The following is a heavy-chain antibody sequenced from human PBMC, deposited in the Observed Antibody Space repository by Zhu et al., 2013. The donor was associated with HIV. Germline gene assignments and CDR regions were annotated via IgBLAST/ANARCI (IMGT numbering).Heavy chain of an antibody. Sequence: QVQLQESGPGLVKPSETLSLTCTVSGGSISSYYWSWIRQPPGKGLEWIGYIYYSGSTNYNPSLKSRVTISVDTSKNQFSLKLSSVTAADTAVYYCARDRFRSGWSHDAFDIWGQGTMVTVSS. D-gene: IGHD6-19*01. V-gene: IGHV4-59*01. CDR3: ARDRFRSGWSHDAFDI. J-gene: IGHJ3*02. CDR2: IYYSGST. CDR1: GGSISSYY.